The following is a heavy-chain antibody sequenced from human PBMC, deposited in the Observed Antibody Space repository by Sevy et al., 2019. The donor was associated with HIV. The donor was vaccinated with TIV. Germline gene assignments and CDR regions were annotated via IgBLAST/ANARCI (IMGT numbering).Heavy chain of an antibody. CDR1: GFTVSSYA. Sequence: GGSLRLSCAASGFTVSSYAMSWVRQAPGKGLEWVSAISGSGGSTYYADPVKGRFTISGDNSKNTLYLQMNSLSAEDTAVYYCAKVLPQPGSYYDSSGYFDSWGQGTLVTVSS. CDR3: AKVLPQPGSYYDSSGYFDS. D-gene: IGHD3-22*01. J-gene: IGHJ4*02. CDR2: ISGSGGST. V-gene: IGHV3-23*01.